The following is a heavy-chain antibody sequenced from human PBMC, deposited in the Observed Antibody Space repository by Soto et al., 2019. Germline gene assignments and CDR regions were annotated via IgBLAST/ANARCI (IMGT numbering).Heavy chain of an antibody. CDR2: IYNNGKT. CDR3: ARYCISTSCQTYYFDY. Sequence: QVQLQESGPGLVKPSQTLSLTCTVSGGSISSGGYYWSWIRQHRGKGLEWIGYIYNNGKTYYNRSLQTTITLSLDTSKDHSSLKLHSVTAPDTAVSYCARYCISTSCQTYYFDYWGQGTLVTVSS. D-gene: IGHD2-2*01. V-gene: IGHV4-31*01. J-gene: IGHJ4*02. CDR1: GGSISSGGYY.